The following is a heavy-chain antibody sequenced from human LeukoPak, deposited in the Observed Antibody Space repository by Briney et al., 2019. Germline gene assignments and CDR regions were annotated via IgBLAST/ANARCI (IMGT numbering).Heavy chain of an antibody. J-gene: IGHJ4*02. V-gene: IGHV5-51*01. CDR2: IYPGDSDT. CDR1: GYSFTSYW. Sequence: GESLKISCKGSGYSFTSYWIGWARQMPGKGLEWMGIIYPGDSDTRYSPSFQGQVTISADKSISTAYLQWSSLKASDTAMYYCARQNRGYSYGYYFDYWGQGTLVTVSS. D-gene: IGHD5-18*01. CDR3: ARQNRGYSYGYYFDY.